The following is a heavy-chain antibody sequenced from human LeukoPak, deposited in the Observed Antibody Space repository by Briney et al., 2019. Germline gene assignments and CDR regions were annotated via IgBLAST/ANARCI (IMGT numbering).Heavy chain of an antibody. CDR2: IYTSGST. D-gene: IGHD5-18*01. Sequence: PSETLSLTYTVSGGSISSYYWSWIRQPAGKGLEWIGRIYTSGSTNYNPSLKSRVTMSLDTSKSQFSLKLSSVTAADTAVYYCAREQRDTAMSRGLDYWGQGTLVTVSS. CDR1: GGSISSYY. CDR3: AREQRDTAMSRGLDY. J-gene: IGHJ4*02. V-gene: IGHV4-4*07.